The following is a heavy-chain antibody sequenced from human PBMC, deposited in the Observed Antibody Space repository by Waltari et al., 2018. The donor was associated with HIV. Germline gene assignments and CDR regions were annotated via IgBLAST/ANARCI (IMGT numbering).Heavy chain of an antibody. J-gene: IGHJ4*02. V-gene: IGHV1-18*01. CDR1: GYTFISYG. Sequence: QVHLVQSGAEMKKPGASVKVSCKASGYTFISYGISWVRQAPGHGLEWMGWRNTYNPNTTYARGLQGRVTMTTDTSTTTAYMELRSLTSDDTAVYYCARDGLRYSGTFYSDYWGQGTLVTVSS. CDR3: ARDGLRYSGTFYSDY. CDR2: RNTYNPNT. D-gene: IGHD1-26*01.